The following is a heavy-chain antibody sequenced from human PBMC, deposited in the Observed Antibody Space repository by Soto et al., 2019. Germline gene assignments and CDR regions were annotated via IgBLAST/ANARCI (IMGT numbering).Heavy chain of an antibody. Sequence: SETLSLTCTVSGGSISSSSYYWGWIRQPPGKGLEWIGSIYYSGSTYYNPSLKSRVTISVDTSKNQFSLKLSSVTAADTAVYYCARRYGGTFDYWGQGTLVTVSS. CDR3: ARRYGGTFDY. CDR1: GGSISSSSYY. D-gene: IGHD2-15*01. CDR2: IYYSGST. V-gene: IGHV4-39*01. J-gene: IGHJ4*02.